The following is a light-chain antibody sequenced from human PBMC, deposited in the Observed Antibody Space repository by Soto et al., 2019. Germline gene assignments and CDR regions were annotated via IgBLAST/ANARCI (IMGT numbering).Light chain of an antibody. J-gene: IGKJ1*01. CDR3: QQSYSTTWT. CDR1: QSISSY. CDR2: AAS. Sequence: DIQLTQSPSSLSASVGDRVTITCRANQSISSYLNWYQQKPGKAPKLLIYAASTLQSGVPSRFSGSGSGTDFTLTISSLQTEDFSTYSCQQSYSTTWTFGQGPKVDIK. V-gene: IGKV1-39*01.